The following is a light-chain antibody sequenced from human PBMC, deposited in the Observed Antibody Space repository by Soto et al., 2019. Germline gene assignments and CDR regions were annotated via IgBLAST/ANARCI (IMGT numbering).Light chain of an antibody. Sequence: EIVMTQSPATLSVSPGERATLSCRASQSVSSNLAWYQQKPGQAPRLLIYGASTRATGIPARFSGSGSGTECTLNISSLQSEDFAVYYCQQYNNWPGTFGPGTKVDIK. V-gene: IGKV3-15*01. J-gene: IGKJ3*01. CDR1: QSVSSN. CDR2: GAS. CDR3: QQYNNWPGT.